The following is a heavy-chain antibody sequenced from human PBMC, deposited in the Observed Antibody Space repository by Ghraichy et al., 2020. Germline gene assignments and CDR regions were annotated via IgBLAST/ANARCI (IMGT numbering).Heavy chain of an antibody. Sequence: SETLSLTCTVSGGSISSYYWSWIRQPPGKGLEWIGYIYTSGSTNYNPSLKSRVTISVDTSKNQFSLKLSSVTAADTAVYYRARVPSYSSSWYLMGFDYWGQGTLVTVSS. V-gene: IGHV4-4*09. CDR1: GGSISSYY. J-gene: IGHJ4*02. D-gene: IGHD6-13*01. CDR3: ARVPSYSSSWYLMGFDY. CDR2: IYTSGST.